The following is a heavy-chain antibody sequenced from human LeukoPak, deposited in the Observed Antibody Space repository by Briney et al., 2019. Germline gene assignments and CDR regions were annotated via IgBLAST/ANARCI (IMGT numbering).Heavy chain of an antibody. V-gene: IGHV1-69*13. Sequence: SVKVSCKVSGYTLTELSMHWVRQAPGQGLEWMGGIIPIFGTANYAQKFQGRVTITADESTSTAYMELSSLRSEDTAVYYCARGRSVGATNPCFDYWGQGTLVTVSS. CDR3: ARGRSVGATNPCFDY. J-gene: IGHJ4*02. CDR2: IIPIFGTA. CDR1: GYTLTELS. D-gene: IGHD1-26*01.